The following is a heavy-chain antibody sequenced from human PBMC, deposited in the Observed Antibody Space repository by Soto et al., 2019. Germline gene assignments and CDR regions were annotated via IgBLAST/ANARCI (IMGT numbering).Heavy chain of an antibody. Sequence: PGGSLRLSCAGSGFTFSGYAMTWVRQAPGKGLEWVSVISTSADMPDYADSVKGRFTISRDNSKNLLYLQMNSLRVEDTAVYYCARENWNYDYYYGMDIWGQGTTVTVSS. CDR2: ISTSADMP. J-gene: IGHJ6*02. CDR1: GFTFSGYA. V-gene: IGHV3-23*01. D-gene: IGHD1-1*01. CDR3: ARENWNYDYYYGMDI.